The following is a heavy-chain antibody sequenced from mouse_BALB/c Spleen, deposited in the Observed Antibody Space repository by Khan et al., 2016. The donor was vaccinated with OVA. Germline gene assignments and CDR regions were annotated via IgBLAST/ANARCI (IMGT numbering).Heavy chain of an antibody. CDR3: ARRNYFGYTFAY. CDR2: ISPGSGDT. Sequence: QVRLQQSGAELARPGASVKLSCKASGYTFTDYYISWVKQRTGQGLEWIGEISPGSGDTYYNERFKGKATLTADKSSSTAYMQLSSLTSEASAVYFCARRNYFGYTFAYWGQGTLVTVSA. V-gene: IGHV1-77*01. J-gene: IGHJ3*01. D-gene: IGHD1-2*01. CDR1: GYTFTDYY.